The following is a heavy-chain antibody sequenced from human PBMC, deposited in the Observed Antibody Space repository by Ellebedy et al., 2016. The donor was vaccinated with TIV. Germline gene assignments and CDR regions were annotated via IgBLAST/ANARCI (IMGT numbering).Heavy chain of an antibody. Sequence: GESLKISCAASGFTFSAYWMSWARQAPGMGLEWVAVIKQDGSKKYHVDSVKGRFTISRDNARNSLYLQMNSLRAEDTAVYYCASLGGRQRYSDWGQGTLVTVST. CDR3: ASLGGRQRYSD. V-gene: IGHV3-7*01. CDR1: GFTFSAYW. J-gene: IGHJ4*02. D-gene: IGHD6-6*01. CDR2: IKQDGSKK.